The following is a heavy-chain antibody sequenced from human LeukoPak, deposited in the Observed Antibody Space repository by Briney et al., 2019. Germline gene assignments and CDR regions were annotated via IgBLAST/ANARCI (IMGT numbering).Heavy chain of an antibody. CDR1: GFTFSGYW. J-gene: IGHJ6*03. CDR2: IYYSGST. CDR3: ARTPAHYYYMDV. Sequence: GSLRLSCAASGFTFSGYWMSWVRQAPGKGLEWIGYIYYSGSTNYNPSLKSRVTISVDTSKNQFSLKLSSVTAADTAVYYCARTPAHYYYMDVWGKGTTVTVSS. V-gene: IGHV4-59*01.